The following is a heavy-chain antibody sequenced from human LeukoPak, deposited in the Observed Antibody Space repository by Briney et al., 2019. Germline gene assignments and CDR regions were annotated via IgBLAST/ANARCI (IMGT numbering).Heavy chain of an antibody. CDR2: ISYDGSNK. V-gene: IGHV3-30*18. J-gene: IGHJ6*02. CDR1: EFTFSSYG. CDR3: AKDYGSGISKYGMDV. Sequence: GGSLRLSCAASEFTFSSYGMHWVRQAPGKGLEWVAVISYDGSNKYYADSVKGRFTISRDNSKNTLYLQMNSLRAEDTAVYYCAKDYGSGISKYGMDVWGQGTTVTVSS. D-gene: IGHD3-10*01.